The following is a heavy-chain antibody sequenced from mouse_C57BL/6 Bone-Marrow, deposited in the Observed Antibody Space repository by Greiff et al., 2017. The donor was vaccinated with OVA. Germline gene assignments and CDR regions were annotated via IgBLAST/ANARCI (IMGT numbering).Heavy chain of an antibody. V-gene: IGHV1-76*01. CDR2: IYPGSGNT. J-gene: IGHJ4*01. D-gene: IGHD1-1*01. CDR3: ARGYGYAMDY. CDR1: GYTFTDYY. Sequence: QVQLKESGAELVRPGASVKLSCKASGYTFTDYYINWVKQRPGQGLEWIARIYPGSGNTYYNEKFKGKATLTAEKSSSTAYMQLSSLTSEDSAVYFCARGYGYAMDYWGQGTSVTVSS.